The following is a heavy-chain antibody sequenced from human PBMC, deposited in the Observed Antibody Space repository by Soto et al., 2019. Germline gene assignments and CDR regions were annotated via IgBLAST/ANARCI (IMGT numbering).Heavy chain of an antibody. Sequence: ASVKVSCKASGYTFTGYYMHWVRQAPGQGLEWMGWINPNSGGTNYAQKFQGWDTMTRDTSISTAYMELSRLRSDDTAVYYCAVVMAAAGRYYYYYGMDVWGQGTTVTVSS. CDR3: AVVMAAAGRYYYYYGMDV. J-gene: IGHJ6*02. V-gene: IGHV1-2*04. D-gene: IGHD6-13*01. CDR1: GYTFTGYY. CDR2: INPNSGGT.